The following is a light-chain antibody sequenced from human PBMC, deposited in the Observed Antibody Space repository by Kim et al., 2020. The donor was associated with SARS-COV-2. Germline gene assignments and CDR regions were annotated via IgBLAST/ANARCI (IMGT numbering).Light chain of an antibody. CDR2: GAS. Sequence: ATITCKSSQSVLSSSNNHNYLGWRQQKPGQPPRLLIYGASSRKSGVPDRFGGSVSGTDFTLTISSLQAEDVAVYYCQQYYTTPITFGQGTRLEIK. V-gene: IGKV4-1*01. CDR1: QSVLSSSNNHNY. CDR3: QQYYTTPIT. J-gene: IGKJ5*01.